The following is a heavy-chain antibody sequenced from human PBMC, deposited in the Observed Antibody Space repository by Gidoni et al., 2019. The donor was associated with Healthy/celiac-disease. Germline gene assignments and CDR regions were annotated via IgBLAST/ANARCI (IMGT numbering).Heavy chain of an antibody. J-gene: IGHJ3*02. Sequence: QGQLQQWGAGLLKPSEPMSVTCAGYGGSFWRYYWRWIRQPPGKGLEWIGVINDSGSTNYTPSLKGRVTISVDTSKNQFSLKLSSVTAADTAVYYCARGRKWGITMIVVVTGGDAFDIWGQGTMVTVSS. V-gene: IGHV4-34*01. D-gene: IGHD3-22*01. CDR1: GGSFWRYY. CDR3: ARGRKWGITMIVVVTGGDAFDI. CDR2: INDSGST.